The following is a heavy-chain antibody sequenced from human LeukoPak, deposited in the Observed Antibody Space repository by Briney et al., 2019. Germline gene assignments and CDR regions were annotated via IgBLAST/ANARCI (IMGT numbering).Heavy chain of an antibody. Sequence: ASVKVSCKASGYTFTSYDINWVRQATGQGLEWMGWMNPNSGNTGYAQKFQGRVTMTRNTSISTAYMELSSLRSEDTAVYYCATIGYCSSTSCPTPDDAFDIWGQGTMVTVSS. V-gene: IGHV1-8*01. CDR2: MNPNSGNT. CDR3: ATIGYCSSTSCPTPDDAFDI. CDR1: GYTFTSYD. D-gene: IGHD2-2*01. J-gene: IGHJ3*02.